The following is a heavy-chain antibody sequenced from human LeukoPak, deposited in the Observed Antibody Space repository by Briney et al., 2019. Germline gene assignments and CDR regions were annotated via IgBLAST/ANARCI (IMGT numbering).Heavy chain of an antibody. Sequence: SETLSLTCTVSGVSIKNYYWSWIRQPAGEGLEWIGRIYSSGSTNYNPSLKSRVTMSVDTSKNQFSLKLSSVTAADTAVYHCARETIAVTGRVFDYWGQGTLVTVSS. CDR1: GVSIKNYY. CDR3: ARETIAVTGRVFDY. J-gene: IGHJ4*02. V-gene: IGHV4-4*07. D-gene: IGHD6-19*01. CDR2: IYSSGST.